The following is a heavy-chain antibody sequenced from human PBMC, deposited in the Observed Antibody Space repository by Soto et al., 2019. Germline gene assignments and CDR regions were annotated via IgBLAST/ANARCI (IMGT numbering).Heavy chain of an antibody. CDR3: ARVGDVSYYYYGMDV. V-gene: IGHV1-2*02. J-gene: IGHJ6*02. Sequence: ASVKVSCKASGYTFTGYYMRWVRQAPGQGLEWMGWINPNSGGTNYAQKFQGRVTMTRDTSISTAYMELSRLRSDDTAVYYCARVGDVSYYYYGMDVWGQGTTVTVSS. D-gene: IGHD4-17*01. CDR2: INPNSGGT. CDR1: GYTFTGYY.